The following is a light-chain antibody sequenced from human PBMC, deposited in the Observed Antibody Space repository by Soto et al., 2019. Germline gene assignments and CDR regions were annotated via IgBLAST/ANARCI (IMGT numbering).Light chain of an antibody. CDR1: QGISSY. J-gene: IGKJ5*01. CDR2: AAS. V-gene: IGKV1-8*01. Sequence: LQNNKNPYSLSASTGGRVTLPCRASQGISSYLAWYQQKPGKAPKLLIYAASTLQSGVPSRFSGSGSGTDFTLTISCLQSEDFATYYCQQYYSYPFTFGQGTRLEI. CDR3: QQYYSYPFT.